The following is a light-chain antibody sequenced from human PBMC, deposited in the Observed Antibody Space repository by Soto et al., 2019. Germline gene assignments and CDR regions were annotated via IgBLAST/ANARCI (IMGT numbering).Light chain of an antibody. J-gene: IGLJ2*01. Sequence: QSALTQPASVSGSPGQSITISCTGTSSDVGGYNYVSWYQQHPGKAPKLMIYDVSNRPSGVSNRFSGSKSGNTASLTISGLQAEDEADYYCSSYTSSSTLNVVFGGGTQVPVL. V-gene: IGLV2-14*01. CDR2: DVS. CDR1: SSDVGGYNY. CDR3: SSYTSSSTLNVV.